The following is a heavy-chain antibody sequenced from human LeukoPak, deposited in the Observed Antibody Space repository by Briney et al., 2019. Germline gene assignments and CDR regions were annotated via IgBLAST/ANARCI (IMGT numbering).Heavy chain of an antibody. Sequence: ASVKVSCKASGGTFSSYAISWVRQAPGQGLDWMGGIIPIFGTANYAQKFQGRVTITADESTSTAYMELSSLRSEDTAVYYCARVFGGIAGNWFDPWGQGTLVTVSS. CDR1: GGTFSSYA. V-gene: IGHV1-69*13. CDR2: IIPIFGTA. CDR3: ARVFGGIAGNWFDP. D-gene: IGHD6-13*01. J-gene: IGHJ5*02.